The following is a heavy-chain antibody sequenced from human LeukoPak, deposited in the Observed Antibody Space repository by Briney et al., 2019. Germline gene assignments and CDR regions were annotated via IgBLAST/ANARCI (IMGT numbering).Heavy chain of an antibody. D-gene: IGHD3-3*01. CDR1: GFTFSSYA. CDR3: AKQGYYVYYFDY. CDR2: ISYDGSNK. V-gene: IGHV3-30-3*02. Sequence: GGSLRLSCAASGFTFSSYAMHWVRQAPGKGLEWVAVISYDGSNKYYADSVKGRFTISRDNSKNTLYLQMNSLRAEDTAVYYCAKQGYYVYYFDYWGQGTLVTVSS. J-gene: IGHJ4*02.